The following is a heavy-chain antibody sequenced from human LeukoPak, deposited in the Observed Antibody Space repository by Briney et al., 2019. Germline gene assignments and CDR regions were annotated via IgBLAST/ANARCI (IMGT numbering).Heavy chain of an antibody. CDR1: GGSFSGYY. CDR3: ARGVGYCSSTSCYAVGYYFDY. Sequence: SETLSLTCAVYGGSFSGYYWSWIRQPPGKGLEWIGEINHSGSPNYNPSLKSRVTISVDTSKNQFSLKLSSVTAADTAVYYCARGVGYCSSTSCYAVGYYFDYWGQGTLVTVSS. CDR2: INHSGSP. J-gene: IGHJ4*02. D-gene: IGHD2-2*01. V-gene: IGHV4-34*01.